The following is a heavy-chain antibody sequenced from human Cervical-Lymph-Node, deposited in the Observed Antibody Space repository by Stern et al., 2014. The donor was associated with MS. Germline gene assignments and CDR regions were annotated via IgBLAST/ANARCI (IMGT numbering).Heavy chain of an antibody. J-gene: IGHJ6*02. CDR2: IYPDDSDT. V-gene: IGHV5-51*01. CDR3: ARRGMDV. Sequence: EVQLVESGAEVKKPGESLTISCKGFGYSFNIYWIAWVRQRPGKGLEWMGIIYPDDSDTVYSPSFQGQVTCSVDKSISTAYLQWSSLKPSDTATYFCARRGMDVWGQGTSVTVSS. CDR1: GYSFNIYW.